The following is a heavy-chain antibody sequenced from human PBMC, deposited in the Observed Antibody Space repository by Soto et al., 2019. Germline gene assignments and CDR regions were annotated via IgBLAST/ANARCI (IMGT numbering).Heavy chain of an antibody. V-gene: IGHV3-23*01. CDR1: GFTFSSYA. CDR3: AKTPRSPTYYYDSSGYYSYYFDY. CDR2: ISGSGGST. D-gene: IGHD3-22*01. J-gene: IGHJ4*02. Sequence: EVQLLESGGGLVQPGGSLRLSCAASGFTFSSYAMSWVRQAPGKGLEWVSAISGSGGSTYYADSVKGRFTISRDNSKNTLYLQMNSLRAEDTAVYYCAKTPRSPTYYYDSSGYYSYYFDYWGQGTLVTVSS.